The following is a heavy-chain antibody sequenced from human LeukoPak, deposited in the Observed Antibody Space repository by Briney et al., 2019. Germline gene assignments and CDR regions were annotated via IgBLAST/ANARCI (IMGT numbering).Heavy chain of an antibody. Sequence: GGSLRLSCAASGFTVSSNYMSWVRQAPGQGMEWVSVIYSGGSIYYADSVKGRFTISRDNSKTTLYLQMNSLRAEDTAVYYCARAGFYSPFDYWGQGTLVTVSS. CDR3: ARAGFYSPFDY. J-gene: IGHJ4*02. D-gene: IGHD4-11*01. V-gene: IGHV3-53*01. CDR1: GFTVSSNY. CDR2: IYSGGSI.